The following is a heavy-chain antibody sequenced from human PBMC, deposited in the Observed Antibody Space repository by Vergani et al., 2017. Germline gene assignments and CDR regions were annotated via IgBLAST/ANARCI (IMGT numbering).Heavy chain of an antibody. V-gene: IGHV4-59*01. CDR3: ARDPGSIAAAGPYWYFDL. D-gene: IGHD6-13*01. J-gene: IGHJ2*01. Sequence: QVQLQESGPGLVKPSETLSLTCTVSGGSISSYYWSWIRQPPGEGLEWIGYIYYSGSTNYNPSLKSRVTISVDTSKNQFSLKLSSVTAADTAVYYCARDPGSIAAAGPYWYFDLWGRGTLVTVSS. CDR1: GGSISSYY. CDR2: IYYSGST.